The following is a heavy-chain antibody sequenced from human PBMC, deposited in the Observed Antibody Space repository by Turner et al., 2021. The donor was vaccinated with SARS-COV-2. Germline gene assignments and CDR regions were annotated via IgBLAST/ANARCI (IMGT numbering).Heavy chain of an antibody. J-gene: IGHJ2*01. Sequence: EEELAESGGGWVQPGGSLRLSCVASGFSVDYGYVAWVRQAPGKGLEAVSFIYNSGTTKIVDSVKGRFTISRDNSKNTIYLQMDSLRVEDTAVYYCARRPQTSLYWYFDLWGRGTPVTVSS. D-gene: IGHD4-17*01. CDR1: GFSVDYGY. V-gene: IGHV3-66*01. CDR2: IYNSGTT. CDR3: ARRPQTSLYWYFDL.